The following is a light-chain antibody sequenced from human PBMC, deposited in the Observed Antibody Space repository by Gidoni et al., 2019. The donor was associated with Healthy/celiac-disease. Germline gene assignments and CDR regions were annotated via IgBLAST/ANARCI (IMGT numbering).Light chain of an antibody. J-gene: IGLJ1*01. CDR2: DVS. CDR1: SSDVGGYNY. V-gene: IGLV2-14*01. CDR3: SSYTSSSTPWV. Sequence: SALTQPASVSGSPGQSITISCTGTSSDVGGYNYVSWYQQHPGQAPKLMIYDVSNRPSGVSIRFSGSKSGNTAALAISGLQAEDEADYYCSSYTSSSTPWVFGTGTKVTVL.